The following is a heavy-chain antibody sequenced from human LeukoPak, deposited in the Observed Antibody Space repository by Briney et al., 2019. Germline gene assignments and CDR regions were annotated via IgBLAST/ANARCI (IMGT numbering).Heavy chain of an antibody. CDR1: GFTFSSYA. V-gene: IGHV3-23*01. D-gene: IGHD2-2*01. CDR3: AREVSYCSSTSCYGFDY. J-gene: IGHJ4*02. CDR2: ISGSGGST. Sequence: QPGGSLRLSCAASGFTFSSYAMSWVRQAPGKGLEWVSAISGSGGSTYYADSVKGRFTISRDNSKNTLYLQMNSLRAEDTAVYYCAREVSYCSSTSCYGFDYWGQGTLVTVSS.